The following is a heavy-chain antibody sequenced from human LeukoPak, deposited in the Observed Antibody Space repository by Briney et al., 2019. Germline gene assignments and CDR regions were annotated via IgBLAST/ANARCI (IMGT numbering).Heavy chain of an antibody. D-gene: IGHD5-18*01. CDR3: ARDPGLGYSYGSGFDY. CDR2: IYTSGST. Sequence: SETLSLTCTVSGGSISSYYWSWIRQPPGKGLEWIGRIYTSGSTNYNPSLKSRVTMSVDTSKNQFSLKLSSVTAADTAVYYCARDPGLGYSYGSGFDYWGQGTLVTVSS. CDR1: GGSISSYY. V-gene: IGHV4-4*07. J-gene: IGHJ4*02.